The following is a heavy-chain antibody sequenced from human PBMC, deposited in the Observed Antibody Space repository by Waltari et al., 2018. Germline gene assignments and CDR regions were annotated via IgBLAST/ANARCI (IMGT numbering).Heavy chain of an antibody. CDR3: AKSSFNYDFVMAT. J-gene: IGHJ5*02. D-gene: IGHD3-3*01. Sequence: EVHLLESGGGLVQPGESLRLSCAVSGFPLNDFPMTWVRRVSGKGLGGVSSIRNSGDTPFYADSVRGRFTISKDISKNTLFLDMIGLRGEDTATYYCAKSSFNYDFVMATWGQGALVTVSS. CDR1: GFPLNDFP. V-gene: IGHV3-23*01. CDR2: IRNSGDTP.